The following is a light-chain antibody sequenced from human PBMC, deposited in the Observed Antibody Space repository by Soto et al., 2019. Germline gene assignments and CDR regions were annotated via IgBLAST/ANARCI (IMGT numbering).Light chain of an antibody. Sequence: EIVMTQSPVTLSVSPGERATLSCRASQSVRRNLAWYQQKPGQAPRLLISGACTMATGIPARYSGSGAGTQFNLALRGLLSEDVGVYYWQQYDNWAPLTLGGGTKVEIK. V-gene: IGKV3-15*01. J-gene: IGKJ4*01. CDR3: QQYDNWAPLT. CDR1: QSVRRN. CDR2: GAC.